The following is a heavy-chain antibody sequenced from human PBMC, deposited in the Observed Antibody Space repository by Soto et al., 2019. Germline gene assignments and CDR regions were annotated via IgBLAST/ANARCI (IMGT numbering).Heavy chain of an antibody. V-gene: IGHV3-48*03. D-gene: IGHD3-22*01. CDR1: GFTFSNYE. CDR3: ARGGTSMIVAKNFDY. J-gene: IGHJ4*02. Sequence: HLGGSLRLSCAASGFTFSNYEMNWVRQAPGKGLEWVSYISSGGITIYYADSVKGRFTISRDNAENSLYLQVISLRAEDTAVYYCARGGTSMIVAKNFDYWGQGTLVTVSS. CDR2: ISSGGITI.